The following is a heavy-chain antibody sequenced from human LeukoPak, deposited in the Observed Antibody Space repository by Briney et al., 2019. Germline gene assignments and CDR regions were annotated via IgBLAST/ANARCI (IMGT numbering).Heavy chain of an antibody. CDR1: GGTFSSYS. J-gene: IGHJ5*01. CDR3: ARDVDSSMVTNWFDS. Sequence: WASVKVSCKASGGTFSSYSFSWVRQAPGQGLEWLGGIIVIFGTPNYPQKFHGRVTITADESTSTVYMELSSLRSEDTAMYYCARDVDSSMVTNWFDSWGQGTLVTVSP. V-gene: IGHV1-69*13. D-gene: IGHD5-18*01. CDR2: IIVIFGTP.